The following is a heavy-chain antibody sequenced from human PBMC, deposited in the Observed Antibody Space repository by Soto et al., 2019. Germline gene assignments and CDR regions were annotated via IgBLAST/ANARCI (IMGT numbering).Heavy chain of an antibody. CDR1: GYSFTSYW. CDR3: ARPLDTSGWYDN. CDR2: IYPGDSDT. J-gene: IGHJ5*02. V-gene: IGHV5-51*01. Sequence: GESLKISCKGSGYSFTSYWIAWVRQMPGKGLECMGIIYPGDSDTRYSPSFEGQVTISADKCINTAYLQWSSLKASDSAMYYCARPLDTSGWYDNWGQGTLVTVSS. D-gene: IGHD6-19*01.